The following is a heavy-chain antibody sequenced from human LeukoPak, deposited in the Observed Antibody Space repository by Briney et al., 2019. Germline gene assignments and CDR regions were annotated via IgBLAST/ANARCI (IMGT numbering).Heavy chain of an antibody. J-gene: IGHJ4*02. Sequence: PGGSLRLSCAASGFTFSSYGMHWVRQAPGKGLEWVAVISYDGSNKYYADSVKGRFTISRDNSKNTLYLQMNSLRAEDTAVYYCGYGSGSYYTIDYWGRGTLVTVSS. CDR1: GFTFSSYG. D-gene: IGHD3-10*01. V-gene: IGHV3-30*03. CDR3: GYGSGSYYTIDY. CDR2: ISYDGSNK.